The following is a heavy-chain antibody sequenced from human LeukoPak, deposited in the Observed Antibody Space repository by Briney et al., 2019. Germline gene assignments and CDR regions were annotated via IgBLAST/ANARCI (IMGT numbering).Heavy chain of an antibody. J-gene: IGHJ4*02. D-gene: IGHD3-22*01. V-gene: IGHV4-59*01. CDR1: GGSISSYY. Sequence: SETLSLTCTVSGGSISSYYWSWIRQPPGKGLEWIWYIYYSGSTNYNPSLKSRVTISVDTSKNQFSLKLSSVTAADTAVYYCAMSRHYYDSSGYHTLGNWGQGTLVTVSS. CDR2: IYYSGST. CDR3: AMSRHYYDSSGYHTLGN.